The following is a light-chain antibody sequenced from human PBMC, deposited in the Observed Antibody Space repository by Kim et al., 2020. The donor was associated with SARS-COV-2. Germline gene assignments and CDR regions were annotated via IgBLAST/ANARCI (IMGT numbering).Light chain of an antibody. CDR2: DSS. V-gene: IGKV3-11*01. CDR1: QRIIRY. J-gene: IGKJ2*01. Sequence: PGEGATRSDRASQRIIRYVAWNQNNPGQAPRLLIYDSSNRATGIPARFSGSGSGTDFTLTISSLEPEDFAIYYCQQRSNLPRTFGQGTKLEI. CDR3: QQRSNLPRT.